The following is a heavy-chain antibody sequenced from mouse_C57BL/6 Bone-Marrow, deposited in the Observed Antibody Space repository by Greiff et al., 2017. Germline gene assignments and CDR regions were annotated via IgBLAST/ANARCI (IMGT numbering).Heavy chain of an antibody. D-gene: IGHD4-1*01. Sequence: VQVVESGAELVKPGASVKMSCKASGYTFTTYPIEWMKQNHGKSLEWIGNFHPYNDDTKYNEKFKGKATLTVDKSSSTVYLELSRLTSDDSSVYYCARLNCDVDYFDYWGQGTTLTVSS. J-gene: IGHJ2*01. CDR3: ARLNCDVDYFDY. CDR1: GYTFTTYP. V-gene: IGHV1-47*01. CDR2: FHPYNDDT.